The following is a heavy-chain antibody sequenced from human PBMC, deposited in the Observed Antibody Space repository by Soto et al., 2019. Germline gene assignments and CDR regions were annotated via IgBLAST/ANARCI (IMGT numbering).Heavy chain of an antibody. CDR3: ARDGGYGYSNYPPDWFDP. Sequence: QVQLVESGGGVVQPGRSLRLSCAASGFTFSSYGMHWVRQAPGKGLEWVAVIWYDGSNKYYADSVKGRFTISRDNSKNTLYMQMNSLSADDTAVYYCARDGGYGYSNYPPDWFDPWGQGTLVTVSS. J-gene: IGHJ5*02. V-gene: IGHV3-33*01. D-gene: IGHD4-4*01. CDR2: IWYDGSNK. CDR1: GFTFSSYG.